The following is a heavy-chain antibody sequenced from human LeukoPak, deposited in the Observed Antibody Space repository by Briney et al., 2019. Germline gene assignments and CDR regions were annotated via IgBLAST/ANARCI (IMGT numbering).Heavy chain of an antibody. CDR3: ARDSIEYNWNYEGGYYFDY. D-gene: IGHD1-7*01. CDR2: IIPIFGTA. J-gene: IGHJ4*02. Sequence: ASVKVSCKASGCTFCSYAISWVRQAPGQGLEWMGGIIPIFGTANYAQKFQGRVTIATDESTSTAYMELSSLRSEDTAVYYCARDSIEYNWNYEGGYYFDYWGQGTLVTVSS. CDR1: GCTFCSYA. V-gene: IGHV1-69*05.